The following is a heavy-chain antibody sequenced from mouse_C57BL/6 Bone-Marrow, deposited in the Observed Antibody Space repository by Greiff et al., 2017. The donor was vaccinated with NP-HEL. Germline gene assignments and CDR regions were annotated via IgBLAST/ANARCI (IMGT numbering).Heavy chain of an antibody. CDR3: ARVGDGGIDY. Sequence: EVMLVESEGGLVQPGSSMKLSCTASGFTFSDYYMAWVRQVPEKGLEWVANINYDGSSTYYLDSLKSRFIISRDNAKNILYLQMSSLKSEDTATYYCARVGDGGIDYWGQGTTLTVSS. D-gene: IGHD1-1*01. CDR1: GFTFSDYY. V-gene: IGHV5-16*01. CDR2: INYDGSST. J-gene: IGHJ2*01.